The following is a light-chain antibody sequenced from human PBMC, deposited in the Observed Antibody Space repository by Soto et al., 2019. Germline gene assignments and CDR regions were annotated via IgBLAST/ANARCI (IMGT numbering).Light chain of an antibody. CDR3: QQYGTSEII. J-gene: IGKJ5*01. Sequence: EIVLTQSPGTLSLSPGERATLSSRASQSLTNSFIAWYQQKPGQAPRLLIYDTSSRDTGIPDRVSGSGSGTDFTLTISRLEPEDFAVFVGQQYGTSEIIFGQGTRLEI. V-gene: IGKV3-20*01. CDR2: DTS. CDR1: QSLTNSF.